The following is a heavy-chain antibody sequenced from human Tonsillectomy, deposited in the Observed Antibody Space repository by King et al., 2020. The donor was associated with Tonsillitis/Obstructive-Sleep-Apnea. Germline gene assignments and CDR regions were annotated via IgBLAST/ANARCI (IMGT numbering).Heavy chain of an antibody. Sequence: VQLVESGGGLVQPGGSLRISCAASGFTFSSYEMNWVRQAPGKGLEWVSYISSNGSTIYYADSVKGRFTVSRDNAKNSLYLQMNSLRADDTAVYYCARGAFYDSSGYPDYWGQGTLVTVSS. V-gene: IGHV3-48*03. D-gene: IGHD3-22*01. CDR3: ARGAFYDSSGYPDY. CDR2: ISSNGSTI. CDR1: GFTFSSYE. J-gene: IGHJ4*02.